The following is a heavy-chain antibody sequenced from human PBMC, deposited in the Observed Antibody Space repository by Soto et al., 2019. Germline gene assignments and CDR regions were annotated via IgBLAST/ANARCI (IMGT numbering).Heavy chain of an antibody. D-gene: IGHD6-13*01. CDR1: GGSISSYY. J-gene: IGHJ4*02. Sequence: SETLSLTCTVSGGSISSYYWSWIRQPPGKGLEWIGYIYYSGSTNYNPSLKSRVTISVDTSKNQFSLKLSSVTAADTAVYYCARVSPTAHLRYSSSSPRYFDYWGQGTLVTVSS. CDR3: ARVSPTAHLRYSSSSPRYFDY. CDR2: IYYSGST. V-gene: IGHV4-59*01.